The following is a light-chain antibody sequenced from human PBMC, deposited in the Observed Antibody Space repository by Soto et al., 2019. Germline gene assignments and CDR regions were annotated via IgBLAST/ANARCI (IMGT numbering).Light chain of an antibody. V-gene: IGLV1-44*01. CDR3: AAWDDSLNGLYV. J-gene: IGLJ1*01. CDR1: SSNIGSNT. Sequence: QSVLTQPPSASGTPGQRGTISCSRNSSNIGSNTVNWYQQLPGTAPKLLIYSNNQRPSGVPDRFSGSKSGTSASLAISGLQSEDEADYYCAAWDDSLNGLYVFGTGTKVTVL. CDR2: SNN.